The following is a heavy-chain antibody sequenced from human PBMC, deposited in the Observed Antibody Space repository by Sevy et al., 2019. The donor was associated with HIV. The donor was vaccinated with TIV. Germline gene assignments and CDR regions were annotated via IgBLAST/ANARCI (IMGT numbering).Heavy chain of an antibody. Sequence: GGSLRLSCAASGFTFSSYWMSWVRQAPGKGLEWVANIKQDGSEKWYVDSVKGRFTISRDNAKNSLYLQMNSLRAEDTAVYYCAREGRKCSGGSCYSTSYYYYGMDVWGQGTTVTVSS. D-gene: IGHD2-15*01. CDR3: AREGRKCSGGSCYSTSYYYYGMDV. V-gene: IGHV3-7*03. J-gene: IGHJ6*02. CDR1: GFTFSSYW. CDR2: IKQDGSEK.